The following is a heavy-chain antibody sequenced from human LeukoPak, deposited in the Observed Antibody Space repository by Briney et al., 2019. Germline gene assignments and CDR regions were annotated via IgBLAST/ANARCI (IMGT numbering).Heavy chain of an antibody. V-gene: IGHV4-59*01. CDR2: IYYTGST. Sequence: PSETLSLTCTVSGGSISTYYWGWIRQPPGKGLEWIGYIYYTGSTNYNPSLKSRVTISVDTSKNQFSLKLSSVTAADTAVYYCARGSFQPRVDYWGQGTLVSVSS. D-gene: IGHD2-15*01. CDR1: GGSISTYY. CDR3: ARGSFQPRVDY. J-gene: IGHJ4*02.